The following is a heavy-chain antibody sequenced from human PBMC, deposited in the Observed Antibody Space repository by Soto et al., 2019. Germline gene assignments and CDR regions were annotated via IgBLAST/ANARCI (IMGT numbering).Heavy chain of an antibody. CDR1: GDTLSTYA. V-gene: IGHV1-69*01. CDR2: IIPVIGTP. CDR3: ARGTIVRGVARYGMDV. J-gene: IGHJ6*02. D-gene: IGHD3-10*01. Sequence: QVQLVQSGAEVKKPGSSVKVSCKASGDTLSTYAISWLRQAPGQGRQWMGGIIPVIGTPNYAQKFQGRVTITADESTSTASMELSSLRSAYTAVYSCARGTIVRGVARYGMDVWGQGTTVTVS.